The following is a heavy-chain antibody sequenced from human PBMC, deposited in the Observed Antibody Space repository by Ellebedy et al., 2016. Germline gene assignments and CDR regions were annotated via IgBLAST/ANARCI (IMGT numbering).Heavy chain of an antibody. D-gene: IGHD3-3*01. Sequence: GGSLRLSXAASGFTFSSYGMYWVRQAPGKGLEWVAIFWYAGTYQYYADSVKGRFTISRDNSKNALYLQMNSLRAEDTAVYYCARGHDFSNGFNPWGQGTLVTVS. CDR2: FWYAGTYQ. CDR1: GFTFSSYG. V-gene: IGHV3-33*01. CDR3: ARGHDFSNGFNP. J-gene: IGHJ5*02.